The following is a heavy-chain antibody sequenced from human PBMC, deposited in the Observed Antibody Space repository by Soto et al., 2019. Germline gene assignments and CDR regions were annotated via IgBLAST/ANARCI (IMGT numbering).Heavy chain of an antibody. CDR2: TYYRSKWYN. J-gene: IGHJ5*01. Sequence: QVQLQQSEPVLVKPSQTLSLTCAISGDSVSSSSVTWNWIRQSPSRGLEWLGRTYYRSKWYNDYAESVKSRITINPDTAKNQCSLHLNSVTPEDTAVYYCVRLIGNSWLDFWGQGTLVTVSS. CDR1: GDSVSSSSVT. D-gene: IGHD1-26*01. V-gene: IGHV6-1*01. CDR3: VRLIGNSWLDF.